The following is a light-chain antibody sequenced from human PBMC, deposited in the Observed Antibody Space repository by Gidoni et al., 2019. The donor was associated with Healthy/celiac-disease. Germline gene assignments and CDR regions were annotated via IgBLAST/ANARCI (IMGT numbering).Light chain of an antibody. V-gene: IGLV2-14*01. CDR1: SSDVGCYNY. CDR2: EVS. Sequence: QSALTPPASVSGSPGQSITISCTGTSSDVGCYNYVSWYQQPPGKAPQPMIYEVSNRPSGVSNRFSGSKSGNTASLTISGLQAEDEADYYCSSYTSSSTVVFGGGTKLTVL. CDR3: SSYTSSSTVV. J-gene: IGLJ2*01.